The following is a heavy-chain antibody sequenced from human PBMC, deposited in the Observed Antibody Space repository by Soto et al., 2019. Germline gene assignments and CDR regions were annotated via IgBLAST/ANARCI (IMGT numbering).Heavy chain of an antibody. D-gene: IGHD6-13*01. Sequence: LRLSCAASGFTFDDYAMHWVRQAPGKGLEWVSGISWNSGSIGYADSVKGRFTISRDNAKNSLYLQMNSLRAEDTALYYCAKDGSSSWYYFDYWGQGTLVTVSS. CDR1: GFTFDDYA. J-gene: IGHJ4*02. V-gene: IGHV3-9*01. CDR2: ISWNSGSI. CDR3: AKDGSSSWYYFDY.